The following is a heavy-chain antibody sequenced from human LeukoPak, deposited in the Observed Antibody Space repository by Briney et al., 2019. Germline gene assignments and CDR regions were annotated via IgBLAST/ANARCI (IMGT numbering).Heavy chain of an antibody. Sequence: GGSLRLSCAASGFTFSSYAMSWVRQAPGKGLEWVSTITGSGSSTYYADSVKGRFTISRDNSKSTLYLQMNSLRAEDTAVYYCAKDLVDTSGYYYVGYFQHWGQGTLVTVSS. V-gene: IGHV3-23*01. D-gene: IGHD3-22*01. J-gene: IGHJ1*01. CDR3: AKDLVDTSGYYYVGYFQH. CDR2: ITGSGSST. CDR1: GFTFSSYA.